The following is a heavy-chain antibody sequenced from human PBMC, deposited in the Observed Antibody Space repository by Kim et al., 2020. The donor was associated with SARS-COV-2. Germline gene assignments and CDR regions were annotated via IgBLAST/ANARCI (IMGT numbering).Heavy chain of an antibody. V-gene: IGHV3-11*03. D-gene: IGHD3-10*01. Sequence: DSVKGRFTISRDNAKNSLYLQMNSLRAEDTAVYYCARSQTYGSGSYYFDYWGQGTLVTVSS. CDR3: ARSQTYGSGSYYFDY. J-gene: IGHJ4*02.